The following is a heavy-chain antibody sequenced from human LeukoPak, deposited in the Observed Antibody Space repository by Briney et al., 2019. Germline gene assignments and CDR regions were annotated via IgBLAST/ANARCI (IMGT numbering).Heavy chain of an antibody. CDR3: AILDGQIDY. Sequence: SSVKVSCKCSVGTFSSYASSWVRQAPGQGREWMGGIIPIFGKANYAQKSKGRVKITTDESTSTDYMELSSLRSEDTAVYYCAILDGQIDYWGQGTLVTVSS. CDR2: IIPIFGKA. CDR1: VGTFSSYA. J-gene: IGHJ4*02. D-gene: IGHD5-24*01. V-gene: IGHV1-69*05.